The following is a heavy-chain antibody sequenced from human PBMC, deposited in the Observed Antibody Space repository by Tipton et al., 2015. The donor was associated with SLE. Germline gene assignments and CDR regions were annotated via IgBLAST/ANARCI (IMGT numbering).Heavy chain of an antibody. J-gene: IGHJ4*02. D-gene: IGHD4-23*01. CDR1: GGSISTTTSY. V-gene: IGHV4-39*07. Sequence: TLSLTCTVSGGSISTTTSYWGWIRQPPGKGLEWIGDIYFSGSAYSTYYNPSLKSRVTISVDKPENHFSLRLSAVTAADTAVYYCARDRGGNSSVYFDYWGQGTLVTVSS. CDR3: ARDRGGNSSVYFDY. CDR2: IYFSGSAYST.